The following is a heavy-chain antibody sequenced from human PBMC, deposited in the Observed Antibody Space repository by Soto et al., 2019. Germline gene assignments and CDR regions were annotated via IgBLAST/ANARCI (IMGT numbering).Heavy chain of an antibody. Sequence: GGSLRLSCAASGFTFSSYGMHWVRQAPGKGLEWVAVIWYDGSNKYYADSVKGRFTISRDNSKNTLYLQMNSLRAEDTAVYYCARDASYYYDSSGYSAWGQGTLVTVSS. V-gene: IGHV3-33*01. J-gene: IGHJ5*02. D-gene: IGHD3-22*01. CDR1: GFTFSSYG. CDR2: IWYDGSNK. CDR3: ARDASYYYDSSGYSA.